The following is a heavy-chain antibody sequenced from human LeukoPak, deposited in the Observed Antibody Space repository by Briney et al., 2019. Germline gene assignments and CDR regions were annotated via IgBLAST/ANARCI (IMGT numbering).Heavy chain of an antibody. CDR1: GFTFSSYS. CDR3: AREELAAPDFDY. CDR2: ISSSSYI. J-gene: IGHJ4*02. Sequence: GGSLRLSCAASGFTFSSYSMNWVRQAPGKGLEWVSSISSSSYIYYADSVKGRFTISRDNAKNSLYLQMNSLRAEDTAVYYCAREELAAPDFDYWGQGTLVTVSS. D-gene: IGHD1-26*01. V-gene: IGHV3-21*01.